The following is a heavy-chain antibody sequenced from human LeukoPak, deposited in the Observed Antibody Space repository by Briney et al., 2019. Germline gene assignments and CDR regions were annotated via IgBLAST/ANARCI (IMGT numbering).Heavy chain of an antibody. Sequence: SETLSLTCAAYGGSFSGYYWSWIRQPPGKGLEWIGEINHSGSTNYNPSLKSRVTLSVDTSKNQFSRKLSSVTAADTAVYYGARDQTSKGDAFDIWGQGTMVTVSS. CDR3: ARDQTSKGDAFDI. CDR2: INHSGST. J-gene: IGHJ3*02. CDR1: GGSFSGYY. V-gene: IGHV4-34*01.